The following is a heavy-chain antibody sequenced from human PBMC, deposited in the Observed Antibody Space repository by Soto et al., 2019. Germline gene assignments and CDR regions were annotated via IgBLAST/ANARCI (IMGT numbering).Heavy chain of an antibody. CDR2: IYNGGST. V-gene: IGHV4-30-4*01. Sequence: SETLSLTCTVSGDSVSSVGFHWAWLRRPPGKGLEWIGYIYNGGSTYYRPSPESRIHTSLDATRNHYSLRLTSVTAADTAVYFCARAPVGLDTISYFDYWGQGKLVTVSS. CDR3: ARAPVGLDTISYFDY. CDR1: GDSVSSVGFH. J-gene: IGHJ4*02. D-gene: IGHD3-3*01.